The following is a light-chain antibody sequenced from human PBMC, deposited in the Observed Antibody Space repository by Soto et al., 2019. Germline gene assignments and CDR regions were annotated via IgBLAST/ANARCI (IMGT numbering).Light chain of an antibody. V-gene: IGKV3-20*01. CDR2: GAS. J-gene: IGKJ3*01. CDR1: QSVSSSY. CDR3: QQYGTSPFT. Sequence: EIVLTQSPGTLSLSPGERATLSCRANQSVSSSYLAWYQQKPGQAPRLFIYGASSRATGIPDRFSGSGSGTDFTLTISRLEPEDFAVYYCQQYGTSPFTFGPGTKVDI.